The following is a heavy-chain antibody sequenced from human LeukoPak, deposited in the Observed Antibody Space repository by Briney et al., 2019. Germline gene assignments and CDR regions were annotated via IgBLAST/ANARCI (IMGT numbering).Heavy chain of an antibody. CDR1: GFTFTSYW. CDR3: AGDGPPGNGLDV. CDR2: IKEDGTER. D-gene: IGHD1-1*01. Sequence: PGGSLRLSCAASGFTFTSYWMSWVRQAPGKGLEWVANIKEDGTERYYVDSVKGRFTISRDNAKNSLYVQMNSLRVEDTGVYYCAGDGPPGNGLDVWGQGTTVTVSS. V-gene: IGHV3-7*01. J-gene: IGHJ6*02.